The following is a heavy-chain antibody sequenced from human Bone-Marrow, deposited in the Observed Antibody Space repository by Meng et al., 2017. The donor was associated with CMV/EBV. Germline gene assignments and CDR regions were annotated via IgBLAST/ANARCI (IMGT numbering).Heavy chain of an antibody. CDR2: IIPLFGTT. J-gene: IGHJ5*02. Sequence: SVKVSCKASGGTFRSYVISWVRQAPGQGLEWMGGIIPLFGTTNYAQKFQGRVTITTDDSTGSTSTAYMELSSLRSEDTAVYYCARATSFGKQQLVGGRNWFDPWGQGTLVTVSS. D-gene: IGHD6-13*01. V-gene: IGHV1-69*05. CDR3: ARATSFGKQQLVGGRNWFDP. CDR1: GGTFRSYV.